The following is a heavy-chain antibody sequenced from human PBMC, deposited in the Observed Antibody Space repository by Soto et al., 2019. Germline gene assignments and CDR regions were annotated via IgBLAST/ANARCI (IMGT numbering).Heavy chain of an antibody. CDR3: AKAASPRITIFGVVITTGYFDL. CDR2: ISGSGGST. V-gene: IGHV3-23*01. J-gene: IGHJ2*01. CDR1: GFTFSSYA. Sequence: HPVGSLRLSCAASGFTFSSYAMSWVRQAPGKGLEWVSAISGSGGSTYYADSVKGRFTISRDNSKNTLYLQMNSLRAEDTAVYYCAKAASPRITIFGVVITTGYFDLWGRGTLVTVSS. D-gene: IGHD3-3*01.